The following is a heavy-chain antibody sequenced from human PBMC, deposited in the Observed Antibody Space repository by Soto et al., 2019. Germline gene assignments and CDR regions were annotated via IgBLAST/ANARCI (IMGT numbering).Heavy chain of an antibody. CDR1: GYTFTSYY. Sequence: QVQLVQSGAEVKKPGASVKVSCKASGYTFTSYYMHWVRQAPGQGLEWMGIINPSGGSTSYAQKFKGRVTMTGETATSTVYMELSSLRSQDTAVYYCARENTAMVQGLDYWGQGTLVPVSS. J-gene: IGHJ4*02. V-gene: IGHV1-46*01. CDR2: INPSGGST. D-gene: IGHD5-18*01. CDR3: ARENTAMVQGLDY.